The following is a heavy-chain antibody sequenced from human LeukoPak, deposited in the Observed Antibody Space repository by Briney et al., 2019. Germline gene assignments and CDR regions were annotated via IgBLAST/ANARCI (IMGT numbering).Heavy chain of an antibody. V-gene: IGHV1-24*01. J-gene: IGHJ4*02. CDR2: FHPEDGET. D-gene: IGHD6-19*01. Sequence: GASVKVSCKVSGYILSALSMHWVRQTPGKGLEWMGGFHPEDGETIYAQKFQGRVTMTEDTSTDTAYMELSSLRSEDSAVYYCATGIVVAGTGYYFDYWGQGTMVTVSS. CDR1: GYILSALS. CDR3: ATGIVVAGTGYYFDY.